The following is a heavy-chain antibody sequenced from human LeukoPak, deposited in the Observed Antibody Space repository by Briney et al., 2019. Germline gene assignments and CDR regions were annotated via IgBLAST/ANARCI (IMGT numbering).Heavy chain of an antibody. Sequence: PGGSLRLSCAASGFTFSSYAMSWVRQAPGKGLEWVSAISGSGGSTYYADSVKGRFTISRDNSKNTLYLQTNSLRAEDAAVYYCAKPTYGSGSYYNWNYFDYWGQGTLVTVSS. CDR3: AKPTYGSGSYYNWNYFDY. CDR2: ISGSGGST. CDR1: GFTFSSYA. D-gene: IGHD3-10*01. V-gene: IGHV3-23*01. J-gene: IGHJ4*02.